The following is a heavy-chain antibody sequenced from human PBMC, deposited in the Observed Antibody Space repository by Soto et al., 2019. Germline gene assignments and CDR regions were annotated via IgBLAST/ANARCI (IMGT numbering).Heavy chain of an antibody. J-gene: IGHJ4*02. V-gene: IGHV1-69*01. CDR2: IITLFGKA. D-gene: IGHD4-17*01. Sequence: VQLMQSGAEVKQPGSSVKVSCKASGGTFSSHSINWVRQAPGQGLEWMGGIITLFGKANYAQNFQGRVTITTNHSTSTAYMELHSLRFDDTAMYYCAREVVYGDFSTALLDWGQGTLVTVSS. CDR3: AREVVYGDFSTALLD. CDR1: GGTFSSHS.